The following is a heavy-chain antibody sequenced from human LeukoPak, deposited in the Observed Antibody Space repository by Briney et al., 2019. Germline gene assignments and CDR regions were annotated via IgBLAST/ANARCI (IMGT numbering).Heavy chain of an antibody. V-gene: IGHV1-18*01. J-gene: IGHJ4*02. Sequence: ASVKVSCKASGYTFSTYGISWVRPAPGQGPAWMGWINTDTGSTYYAQKFQGRVTLTRDTSTSTAYMELRSLTSDDTAIYYCARKILAVHSYNYWGQGTLVTVSS. CDR1: GYTFSTYG. CDR3: ARKILAVHSYNY. D-gene: IGHD2-8*02. CDR2: INTDTGST.